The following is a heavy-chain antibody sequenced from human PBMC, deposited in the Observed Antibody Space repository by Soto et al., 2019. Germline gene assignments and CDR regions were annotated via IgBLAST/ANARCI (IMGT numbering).Heavy chain of an antibody. V-gene: IGHV3-23*01. CDR3: ARADFGDGYDY. D-gene: IGHD5-12*01. J-gene: IGHJ4*02. CDR1: GFTFSNCA. Sequence: GGSLRLCCAASGFTFSNCAMSWVRQAPGKGLEWVSAISGSGSSTYYTDSVKGRFTISRDNSKNTLYLQMNSLRAEDTAVYYCARADFGDGYDYWGQGTLVTVSS. CDR2: ISGSGSST.